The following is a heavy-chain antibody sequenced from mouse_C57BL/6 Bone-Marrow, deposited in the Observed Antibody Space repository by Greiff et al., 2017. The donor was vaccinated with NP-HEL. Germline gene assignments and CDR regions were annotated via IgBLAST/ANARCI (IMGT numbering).Heavy chain of an antibody. CDR3: ARRGYDYDVWFAY. Sequence: EVHLVESGGDLVKPGGSLKLSCAASGFTFSSYGMSWVRQTPDKRLEWVATISSGGSYTYYPDSVKGRFTISRDNAKNTLYLQMSSLKSEDTAMYYCARRGYDYDVWFAYWGQGTLVTVSA. CDR2: ISSGGSYT. V-gene: IGHV5-6*01. J-gene: IGHJ3*01. CDR1: GFTFSSYG. D-gene: IGHD2-4*01.